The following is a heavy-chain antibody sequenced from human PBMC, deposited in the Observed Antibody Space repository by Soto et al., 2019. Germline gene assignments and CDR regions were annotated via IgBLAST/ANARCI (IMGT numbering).Heavy chain of an antibody. Sequence: GGSLRLSCAASGFTFSSYAMHWVRQAPGKGLEWVAVISCGGSSTYYADSVKGRFTISSDNSKNTLYLQMNSLRAEDTAVYYGAKDGSGWHDYYFDYWGQGTLVTVSS. CDR1: GFTFSSYA. D-gene: IGHD6-19*01. V-gene: IGHV3-30-3*01. CDR2: ISCGGSST. CDR3: AKDGSGWHDYYFDY. J-gene: IGHJ4*02.